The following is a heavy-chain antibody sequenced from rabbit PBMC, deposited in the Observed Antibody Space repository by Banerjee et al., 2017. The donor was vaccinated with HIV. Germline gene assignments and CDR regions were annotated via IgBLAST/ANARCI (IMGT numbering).Heavy chain of an antibody. CDR3: ARKRAGGAGDL. J-gene: IGHJ4*01. Sequence: QEQLEESGGDLVKPGASLTLTCTASGFSFSISYYMCWVRQAPGKGLEWIACIDTSSGNTYYASWAKGRFTISKTSSTTVTLQMTSLTVADTATYFCARKRAGGAGDLWGPGTLVTVS. V-gene: IGHV1S45*01. D-gene: IGHD4-2*01. CDR1: GFSFSISYY. CDR2: IDTSSGNT.